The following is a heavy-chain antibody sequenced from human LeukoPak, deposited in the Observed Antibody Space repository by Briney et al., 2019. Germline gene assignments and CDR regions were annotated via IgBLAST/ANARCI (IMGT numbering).Heavy chain of an antibody. CDR2: IYYSGST. V-gene: IGHV4-59*01. CDR3: ARGSRYCSSTSCSGNWFDP. Sequence: SETLSLTCTVSGGSISSYYRSWIRQPPGKGLEWIGYIYYSGSTNYNPSLKSRITISVDTSKNQFSLKLSSVTAADTAVYYCARGSRYCSSTSCSGNWFDPWGQGTLVTVSS. J-gene: IGHJ5*02. CDR1: GGSISSYY. D-gene: IGHD2-2*01.